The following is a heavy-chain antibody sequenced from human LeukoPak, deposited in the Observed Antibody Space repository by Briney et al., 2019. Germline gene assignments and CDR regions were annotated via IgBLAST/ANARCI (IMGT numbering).Heavy chain of an antibody. D-gene: IGHD1-26*01. CDR2: IYTSGST. CDR3: RGRNTFGFDY. Sequence: SETLSLTCTVSGGSISSYYWSWIRQPAGKGLEWIGRIYTSGSTNYNPSLKSRVTMTVDTSKNQFSLKLSSVTAADTAVYYCRGRNTFGFDYWGQGTLVTVSS. J-gene: IGHJ4*02. CDR1: GGSISSYY. V-gene: IGHV4-4*07.